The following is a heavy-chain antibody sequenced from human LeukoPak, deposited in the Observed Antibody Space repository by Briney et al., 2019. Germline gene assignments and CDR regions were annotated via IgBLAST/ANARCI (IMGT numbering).Heavy chain of an antibody. CDR1: GYTFTSYG. Sequence: ASVKVSCKASGYTFTSYGISWVRQAPGQGLEWMGWISAYNGNTNYAQKLQGRVTMTTDTSTSTAYMELRSLRSDDTAVYYCARGGAAAGTSHYYYYMDVWGKGTTVTVSS. CDR2: ISAYNGNT. D-gene: IGHD6-13*01. CDR3: ARGGAAAGTSHYYYYMDV. V-gene: IGHV1-18*01. J-gene: IGHJ6*03.